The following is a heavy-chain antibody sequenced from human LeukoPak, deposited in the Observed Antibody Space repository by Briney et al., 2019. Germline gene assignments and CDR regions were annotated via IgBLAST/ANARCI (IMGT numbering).Heavy chain of an antibody. Sequence: ASVKVSCKASGYTFTDYYMLWMRQAPGQRLEWMGLINPNSGCTHFAQKFQGRVTITSDTSIRTAYMEPIRLTSDDTAVYFCARGPWQQPPPADLWGQGTLVTVSS. V-gene: IGHV1-2*02. D-gene: IGHD6-13*01. CDR2: INPNSGCT. CDR3: ARGPWQQPPPADL. CDR1: GYTFTDYY. J-gene: IGHJ5*02.